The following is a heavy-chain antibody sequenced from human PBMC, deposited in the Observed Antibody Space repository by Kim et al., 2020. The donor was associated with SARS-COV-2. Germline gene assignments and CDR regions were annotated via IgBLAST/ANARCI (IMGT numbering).Heavy chain of an antibody. CDR2: LYSSGPP. CDR3: ARRQGSGSFDPFDP. V-gene: IGHV4-39*07. Sequence: SETLSLTFPFSFFSLLLLPSSFFFLRPPPVPLLALIGRLYSSGPPSSPPSLPSPVTISVAPSKPPFSLMLTSVTAADTAVYYCARRQGSGSFDPFDPWGQGTLVTVSS. D-gene: IGHD3-10*01. CDR1: FFSLLLLPSS. J-gene: IGHJ5*02.